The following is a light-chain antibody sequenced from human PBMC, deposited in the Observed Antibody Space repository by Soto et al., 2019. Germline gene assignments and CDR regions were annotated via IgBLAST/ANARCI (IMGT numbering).Light chain of an antibody. CDR2: DAS. Sequence: IQMNQSPSTLSASVGDRVTITFRASQSISSWLAWYQQKPGKAPKLLIYDASSLESGVPPRFSGSGSGTEFTLTISGLQPGDFASYYCQQYHTYYTFGQGTKVDIK. CDR1: QSISSW. V-gene: IGKV1-5*01. J-gene: IGKJ2*01. CDR3: QQYHTYYT.